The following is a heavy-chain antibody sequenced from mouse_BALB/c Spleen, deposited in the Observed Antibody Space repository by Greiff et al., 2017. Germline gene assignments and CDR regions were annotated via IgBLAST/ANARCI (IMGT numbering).Heavy chain of an antibody. V-gene: IGHV1-80*01. CDR2: IYPGDGDT. CDR1: GYAFSSYW. Sequence: QVQLQQSGAELVRPGSSVKISCKASGYAFSSYWMNWVKQRPGQGLEWIGQIYPGDGDTNYNGKFKGKATLTADKSSSTAYMQLSSLTSEDSAVYFCARSAPPYAMDYWGQETSVTVSS. J-gene: IGHJ4*01. CDR3: ARSAPPYAMDY.